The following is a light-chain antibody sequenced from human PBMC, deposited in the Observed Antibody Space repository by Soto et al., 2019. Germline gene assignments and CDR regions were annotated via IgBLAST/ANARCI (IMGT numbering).Light chain of an antibody. CDR2: HAS. V-gene: IGKV1-13*02. CDR3: QKYNSYS. J-gene: IGKJ1*01. Sequence: LTQSPASLSASVGDRVTITCRASQGISSALAWYQQKPGTAPKVLIYHASNLQSGVPSRFSGSGSGTEFTLTISSLKPDDFATYYCQKYNSYSFGQGTKVDIK. CDR1: QGISSA.